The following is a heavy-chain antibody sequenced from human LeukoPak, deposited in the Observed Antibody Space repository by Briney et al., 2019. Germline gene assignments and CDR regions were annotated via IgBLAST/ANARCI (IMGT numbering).Heavy chain of an antibody. CDR2: IGSRGSTI. CDR1: GFTFSSYE. J-gene: IGHJ6*02. Sequence: PGGSLRLFCAASGFTFSSYEMNWVRQARGKGLEWVSYIGSRGSTIYYADSVKGRFTISRDNATNSLSLEMNTLTAEDTAVYYCARAGYCSGASCYSYYYGMDVWGQGTTVTVSS. D-gene: IGHD2-15*01. CDR3: ARAGYCSGASCYSYYYGMDV. V-gene: IGHV3-48*03.